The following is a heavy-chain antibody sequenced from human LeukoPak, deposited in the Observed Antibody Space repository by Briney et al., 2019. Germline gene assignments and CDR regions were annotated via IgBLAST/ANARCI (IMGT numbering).Heavy chain of an antibody. V-gene: IGHV3-23*01. CDR1: DFSFITYA. CDR3: ARDSSMLRGPMVIYYFDF. D-gene: IGHD3-10*01. CDR2: ISGGGDAT. Sequence: PGGSLRLSCSASDFSFITYAMSWVRQAPGKGLEWVSSISGGGDATYYAASVKGRFTIYRDNSKNTLYLQMNSLRAEDTAVYYCARDSSMLRGPMVIYYFDFWGQGTLVTVSS. J-gene: IGHJ4*02.